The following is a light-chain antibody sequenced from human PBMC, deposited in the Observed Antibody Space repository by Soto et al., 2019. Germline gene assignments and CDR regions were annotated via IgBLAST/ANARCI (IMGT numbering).Light chain of an antibody. V-gene: IGLV3-21*04. CDR1: NIGSKR. J-gene: IGLJ1*01. Sequence: SYELTQPPSVSVAPEKTARLTCGGDNIGSKRVHWYRQKPGQAPVLVIYYDSDRPSGIPERFSGCNSGNTATLTINRVEAGDEADYYCQVWDITTDHYVFGTGTKLTVL. CDR3: QVWDITTDHYV. CDR2: YDS.